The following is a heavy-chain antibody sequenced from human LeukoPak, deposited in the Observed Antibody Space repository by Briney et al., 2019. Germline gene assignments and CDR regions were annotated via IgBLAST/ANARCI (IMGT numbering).Heavy chain of an antibody. V-gene: IGHV4-59*08. J-gene: IGHJ4*02. CDR2: IYYSGST. D-gene: IGHD5-18*01. CDR1: GGSISSYY. CDR3: ATSGYSYGYWAFVY. Sequence: SETLSLTCTVSGGSISSYYWSWIRQPPGKGLEWIGYIYYSGSTNYNPSLKSRVTISVDTSKSQFSLKLSSVTAADTAVYYCATSGYSYGYWAFVYWGQGTLVTVSS.